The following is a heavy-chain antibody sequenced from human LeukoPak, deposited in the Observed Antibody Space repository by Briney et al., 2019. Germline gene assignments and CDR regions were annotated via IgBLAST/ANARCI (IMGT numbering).Heavy chain of an antibody. CDR1: GYTFTGYY. CDR2: INPNSGGT. CDR3: ARARTIFGVVAY. J-gene: IGHJ4*02. V-gene: IGHV1-2*02. D-gene: IGHD3-3*01. Sequence: GASVKVSCKASGYTFTGYYMHWVRQAPGQGLEWMGWINPNSGGTNYAQKFQGRVTMTRDTSISTAYMELSRLRSDDAAVYYCARARTIFGVVAYWGQGTLVTVSS.